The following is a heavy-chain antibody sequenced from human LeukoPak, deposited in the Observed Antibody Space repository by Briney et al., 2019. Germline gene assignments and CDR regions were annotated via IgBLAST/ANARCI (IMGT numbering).Heavy chain of an antibody. CDR3: AREIVVSNAYI. V-gene: IGHV1-46*01. D-gene: IGHD3-22*01. Sequence: ASVKVSCKASGYTFTSYYMHWVRQAPGQGLEWMGIINPSGGSTNYAQKFQGRVTMTGDTSTSTVYMELSNLRSEDTAVYFCAREIVVSNAYIWGQGTMVTVSS. CDR2: INPSGGST. CDR1: GYTFTSYY. J-gene: IGHJ3*02.